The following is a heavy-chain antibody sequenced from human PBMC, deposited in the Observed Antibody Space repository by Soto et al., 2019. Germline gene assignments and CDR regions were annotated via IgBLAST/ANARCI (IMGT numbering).Heavy chain of an antibody. D-gene: IGHD3-10*01. V-gene: IGHV3-64*01. Sequence: EVQLVESGGGLVQPGGALRLSCAASGFPFSRYAMYWVRQAPGKGLEDVSAISSNGGSTYYANSVKGRFTISRDNSKNTLYLQMGSLRAEDMAVYYCARSGDNGYYFDYWGQGTLVTVSS. CDR2: ISSNGGST. CDR1: GFPFSRYA. CDR3: ARSGDNGYYFDY. J-gene: IGHJ4*02.